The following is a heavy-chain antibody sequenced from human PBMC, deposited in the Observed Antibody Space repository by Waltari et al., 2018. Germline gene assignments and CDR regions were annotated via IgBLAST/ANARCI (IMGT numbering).Heavy chain of an antibody. Sequence: QVQLVQSGAEVKKAGAPVKVSCPVFGYRLGALSINWVRQAPGKGLEWMGGFDSENGEPVYAQKFQGRVTMTEDTSKDIAYMELSRLRSEDTAVYFCATDPVSGRHRDYWGQGTLVTVSS. CDR1: GYRLGALS. J-gene: IGHJ4*02. CDR2: FDSENGEP. CDR3: ATDPVSGRHRDY. V-gene: IGHV1-24*01. D-gene: IGHD6-19*01.